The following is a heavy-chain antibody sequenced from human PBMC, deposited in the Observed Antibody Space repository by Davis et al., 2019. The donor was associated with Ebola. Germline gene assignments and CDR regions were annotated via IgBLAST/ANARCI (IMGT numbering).Heavy chain of an antibody. CDR2: ISNGGRT. J-gene: IGHJ4*02. CDR1: GGSVGSDY. Sequence: MPGGSLRLSCSVSGGSVGSDYWSWIRQSPGKGLEWIAFISNGGRTIYNPSLRGRVTISIDTSKNQFSLEVRSVTAADTATYFCARSLYGWGAQPLDSWGPGTRVSVSS. CDR3: ARSLYGWGAQPLDS. D-gene: IGHD3-10*01. V-gene: IGHV4-59*02.